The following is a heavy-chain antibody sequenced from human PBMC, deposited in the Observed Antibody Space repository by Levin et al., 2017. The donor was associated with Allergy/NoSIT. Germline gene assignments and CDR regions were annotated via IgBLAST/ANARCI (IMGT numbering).Heavy chain of an antibody. CDR2: IKQDGSEK. D-gene: IGHD2-2*01. CDR3: ARSLLVVVPAALYYFDY. CDR1: GFTFSSYW. Sequence: PGGSLRLSCAASGFTFSSYWMSWVRQAPGKGLEWVANIKQDGSEKYYVDSVKGRFTISRDNAKNSLYLQMNSLRAEDTAVYYCARSLLVVVPAALYYFDYWGQGTLVTVSS. V-gene: IGHV3-7*01. J-gene: IGHJ4*02.